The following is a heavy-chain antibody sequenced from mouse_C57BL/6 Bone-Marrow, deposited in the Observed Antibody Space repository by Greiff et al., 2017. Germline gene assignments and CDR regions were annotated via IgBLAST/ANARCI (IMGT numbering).Heavy chain of an antibody. CDR2: INPYNGGT. CDR1: GYTFTDYY. V-gene: IGHV1-19*01. D-gene: IGHD1-1*01. Sequence: VQLQQSGPVLVKPGASVKMSCKASGYTFTDYYMNWVKQSHGKSLEWIGVINPYNGGTSYNQKFKGKATLTVDKSSSTAYMELNSLTSEDSAVXYCARHYYGSRGDWYFDVWGTGTTVTVSS. J-gene: IGHJ1*03. CDR3: ARHYYGSRGDWYFDV.